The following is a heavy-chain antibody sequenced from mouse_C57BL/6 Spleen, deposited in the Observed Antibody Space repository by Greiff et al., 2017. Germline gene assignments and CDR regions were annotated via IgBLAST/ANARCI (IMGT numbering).Heavy chain of an antibody. CDR2: IYPGDGDT. D-gene: IGHD2-1*01. Sequence: QVQLQQSGAELVKPGASVKLSCKASGYAFSRYWMNWVKQRPGKGLEWIGQIYPGDGDTNYNGKFKGKATLTADKSSSTAYMQLSSLTSEDAAVYVCARSGADGNYNYFDYWGPGTTLTVAS. J-gene: IGHJ2*01. CDR1: GYAFSRYW. CDR3: ARSGADGNYNYFDY. V-gene: IGHV1-80*01.